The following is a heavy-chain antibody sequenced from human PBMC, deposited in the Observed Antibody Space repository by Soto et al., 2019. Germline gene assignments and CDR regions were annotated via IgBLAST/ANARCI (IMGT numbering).Heavy chain of an antibody. V-gene: IGHV3-49*04. D-gene: IGHD3-3*01. Sequence: GGSLRLSGTASGFTFGDYAMSWVRQAPGKGLEWVGFIRSKAYGGTTEYAASVKGRFTISRDDSKSIAYLQMNSLKTEDTAVYYCTRYRDFWSGYASYYYYGTDVWGQGTTVSVSS. CDR2: IRSKAYGGTT. J-gene: IGHJ6*02. CDR1: GFTFGDYA. CDR3: TRYRDFWSGYASYYYYGTDV.